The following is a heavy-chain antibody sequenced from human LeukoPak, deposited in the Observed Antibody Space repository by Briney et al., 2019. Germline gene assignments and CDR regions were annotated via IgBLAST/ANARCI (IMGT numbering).Heavy chain of an antibody. D-gene: IGHD6-19*01. Sequence: VASVKVSCKASGYMFTSYYIHWVRQAPGQGLEWMGIINPSGGSTNYAQKVQGRVTMTRDTSTSTVYMELSSVTAADTAVYYCARVGPNSSGWYFDLWGRGTLVTVSS. J-gene: IGHJ2*01. V-gene: IGHV1-46*01. CDR3: ARVGPNSSGWYFDL. CDR1: GYMFTSYY. CDR2: INPSGGST.